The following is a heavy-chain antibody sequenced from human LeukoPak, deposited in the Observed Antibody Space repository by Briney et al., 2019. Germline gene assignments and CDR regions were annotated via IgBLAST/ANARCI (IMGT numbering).Heavy chain of an antibody. CDR1: GFTFSSYW. V-gene: IGHV3-7*01. Sequence: PGGSLRLSCAASGFTFSSYWMSWVRQAPGKGLEWVANIKQDGSEKYYVDSVKGRFTISRDNAKNSLYLQMNSLRAEDTAVYYCAREGIEGINIVVVPATDYWGQGTLVTVSS. CDR2: IKQDGSEK. D-gene: IGHD2-2*01. J-gene: IGHJ4*02. CDR3: AREGIEGINIVVVPATDY.